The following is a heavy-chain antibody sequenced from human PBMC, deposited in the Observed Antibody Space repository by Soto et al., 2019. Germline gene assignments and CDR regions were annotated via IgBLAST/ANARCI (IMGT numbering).Heavy chain of an antibody. J-gene: IGHJ6*03. CDR3: ATFYDFRVVTTMGYYMDV. Sequence: EVQLVESGGGLVQPGGSLRLSCAASGFTSSTYWMTWVRQAPGGGLEWVANIRQHGSETHYVDSVKGRFTISRDDNRNSVFLQMNSLRVEDTAVYYGATFYDFRVVTTMGYYMDVWGNGTTVTVSS. CDR1: GFTSSTYW. CDR2: IRQHGSET. D-gene: IGHD3-3*01. V-gene: IGHV3-7*01.